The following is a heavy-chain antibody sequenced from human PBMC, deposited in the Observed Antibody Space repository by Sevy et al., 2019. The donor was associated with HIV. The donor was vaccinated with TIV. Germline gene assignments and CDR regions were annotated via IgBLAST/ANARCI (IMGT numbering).Heavy chain of an antibody. CDR1: GFTFSSYS. Sequence: GGSLRLSCAASGFTFSSYSMNWVRQAPGKGLEWVSSISSSSSNIYYADSVKGRFTISRDNAKNSLYLQMNSLRAEDTAVYNCARDRSDLGHAFDIWGQGTMVTVSS. J-gene: IGHJ3*02. V-gene: IGHV3-21*01. CDR2: ISSSSSNI. CDR3: ARDRSDLGHAFDI. D-gene: IGHD3-16*01.